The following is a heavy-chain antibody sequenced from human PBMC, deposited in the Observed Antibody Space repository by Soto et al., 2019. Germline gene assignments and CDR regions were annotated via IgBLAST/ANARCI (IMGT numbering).Heavy chain of an antibody. CDR1: GYSFTSYW. J-gene: IGHJ6*02. CDR2: IDPSDSHT. V-gene: IGHV5-10-1*01. Sequence: PGESLKISCKGSGYSFTSYWISWVRQMPGKGLEWMGRIDPSDSHTNYSPSFQGHVTISADKSISTAYLQWSSLKASDTAMYYCARLDILTGYYSLHYYGMDVWGQGTTVTVSS. D-gene: IGHD3-9*01. CDR3: ARLDILTGYYSLHYYGMDV.